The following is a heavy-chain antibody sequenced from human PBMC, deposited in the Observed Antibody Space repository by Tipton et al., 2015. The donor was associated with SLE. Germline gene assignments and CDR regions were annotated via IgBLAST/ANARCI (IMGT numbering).Heavy chain of an antibody. V-gene: IGHV3-9*01. CDR2: ISWNGGKV. Sequence: SLRLSCAASGFTFSGFTFDDYAMHWVRQAPGMGLEWVSGISWNGGKVDYADSVKGRFTISRDNSKNTLYLQMNSLRAEDTAVYFTAGGDAFDIWGQGTMVTVSS. CDR3: AGGDAFDI. J-gene: IGHJ3*02. D-gene: IGHD5-18*01. CDR1: GFTFSGFTFDDYA.